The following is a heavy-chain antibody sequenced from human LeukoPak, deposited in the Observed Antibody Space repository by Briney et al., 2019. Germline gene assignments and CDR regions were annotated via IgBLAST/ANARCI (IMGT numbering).Heavy chain of an antibody. CDR3: ARVYDTGAYYLAY. CDR1: GGSISSYY. J-gene: IGHJ4*02. CDR2: INHSGNT. D-gene: IGHD3-22*01. V-gene: IGHV4-34*01. Sequence: SETLSLTCTVSGGSISSYYWSWIRQPPGKGLEWIGEINHSGNTSYNPSPKSRVTMSVDTSKSQFSLKLSSVTAADSAVYYCARVYDTGAYYLAYWSQGTLVTVSS.